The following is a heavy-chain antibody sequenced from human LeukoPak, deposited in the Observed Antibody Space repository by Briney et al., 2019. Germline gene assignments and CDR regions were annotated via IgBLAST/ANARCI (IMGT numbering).Heavy chain of an antibody. J-gene: IGHJ4*02. CDR3: ARASQGIAAAGLFDY. D-gene: IGHD6-13*01. Sequence: RRSLRLSCAASGFTFSSYAMHWVRQAPGKGLEWVAVISYDGSNKYYADSVKGRFTISRDNSKNTLYLQMNSLRAEDTAVYYCARASQGIAAAGLFDYWGQGTLVTVSS. CDR1: GFTFSSYA. CDR2: ISYDGSNK. V-gene: IGHV3-30-3*01.